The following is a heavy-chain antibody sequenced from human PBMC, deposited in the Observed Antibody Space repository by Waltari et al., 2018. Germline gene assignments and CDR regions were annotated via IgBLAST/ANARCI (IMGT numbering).Heavy chain of an antibody. CDR3: ARDPGSGACDI. D-gene: IGHD1-26*01. Sequence: EVQLVESGGGLVQPGGSLRLSCVASTFTLNNYWVSWVRQAPGKGLEWLGNIDEDGSVTNYGSSVKGRFSFSRNNVEKTLYLHMNSLRVEDTAVYYCARDPGSGACDIWGQGAMVTVSS. V-gene: IGHV3-7*01. CDR1: TFTLNNYW. J-gene: IGHJ3*02. CDR2: IDEDGSVT.